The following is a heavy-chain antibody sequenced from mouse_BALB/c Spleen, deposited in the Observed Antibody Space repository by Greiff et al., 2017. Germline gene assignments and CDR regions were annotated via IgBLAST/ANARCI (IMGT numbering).Heavy chain of an antibody. Sequence: QVQLQQPGAELVMPGASVKMSCKASGYTFTDYWMHWLKQRPGQGLEWIGAIDTSDSYTSYNQKFKGKATLTVDESSSTAYMQLSSLTSEDSAVYYCARSGNYDQAWFAYWGQGTLVTVSA. J-gene: IGHJ3*01. V-gene: IGHV1-69*01. CDR1: GYTFTDYW. CDR2: IDTSDSYT. CDR3: ARSGNYDQAWFAY. D-gene: IGHD2-4*01.